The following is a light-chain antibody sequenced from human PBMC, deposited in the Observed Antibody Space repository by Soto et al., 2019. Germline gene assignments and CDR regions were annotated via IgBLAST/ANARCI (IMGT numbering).Light chain of an antibody. CDR1: SSNIGAGYD. Sequence: QLVLTQPPSVSGAPGQRVTISCTGSSSNIGAGYDVHWYQQLPGTAPKLLIYGNSNRPSGVPDRFSGSKSGTSASLAITGLQDKDEADYYCQSYDSSLSGYVFGTGTKLTVL. CDR2: GNS. V-gene: IGLV1-40*01. J-gene: IGLJ1*01. CDR3: QSYDSSLSGYV.